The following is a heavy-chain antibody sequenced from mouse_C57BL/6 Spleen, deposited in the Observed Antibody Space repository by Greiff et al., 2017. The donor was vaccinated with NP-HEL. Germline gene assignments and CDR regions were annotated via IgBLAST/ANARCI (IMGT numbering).Heavy chain of an antibody. D-gene: IGHD1-1*01. J-gene: IGHJ1*03. CDR2: ISSGSSTI. CDR3: ASTVEGYFDV. CDR1: GFTFSDYG. V-gene: IGHV5-17*01. Sequence: VQLQQSGGGLVKPGGSLKLSCAASGFTFSDYGMHWVRQAPEKGLEWVAYISSGSSTIYYADTVKGRFTISRDNAKNTRFLQMTSLRSEDTAMYYCASTVEGYFDVWGTGTTVTVAS.